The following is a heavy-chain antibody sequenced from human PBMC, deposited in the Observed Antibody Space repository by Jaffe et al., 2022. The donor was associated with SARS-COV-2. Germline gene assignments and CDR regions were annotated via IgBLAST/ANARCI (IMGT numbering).Heavy chain of an antibody. Sequence: QITLKESGPTLVKPTQTLTLTCAFSGFSLTSTGVGVGWIRQPPGKALEWLALISWDDDKRYSPSLKNRLTIAKDTSKKQVVLKMTNMDPVDTATYYCAHRLYYYDNSGYIRLSLAAFDIWGQGTVVTVSS. CDR1: GFSLTSTGVG. CDR3: AHRLYYYDNSGYIRLSLAAFDI. J-gene: IGHJ3*02. D-gene: IGHD3-22*01. CDR2: ISWDDDK. V-gene: IGHV2-5*02.